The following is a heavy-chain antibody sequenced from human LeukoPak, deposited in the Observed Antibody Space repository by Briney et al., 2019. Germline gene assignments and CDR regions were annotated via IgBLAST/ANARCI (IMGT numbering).Heavy chain of an antibody. CDR2: INPTSGST. V-gene: IGHV1-46*01. CDR3: ARDGGGWLDP. D-gene: IGHD3-16*01. J-gene: IGHJ5*02. CDR1: GYTAIDYY. Sequence: ASVKVSCKASGYTAIDYYMHGVRQAPGQGLEWMGMINPTSGSTDYAQTFQGRVTMTRDTPTSVFYMEMNGLTSDDTAVYYCARDGGGWLDPWGQGTLVTVSS.